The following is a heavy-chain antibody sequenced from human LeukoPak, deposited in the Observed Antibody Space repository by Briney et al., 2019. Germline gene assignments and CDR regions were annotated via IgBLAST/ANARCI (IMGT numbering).Heavy chain of an antibody. J-gene: IGHJ5*02. Sequence: SETLSLTCTVSGGSISSSSYYWGWIRQPPGKGLEWIGSIYYSGSTYYNPSLKSRVTISVDTSKNQFSLKLSSVTAADTAVYYCARQDSSSWIRRWFDPCGQGTLVTVSS. D-gene: IGHD6-13*01. V-gene: IGHV4-39*01. CDR2: IYYSGST. CDR1: GGSISSSSYY. CDR3: ARQDSSSWIRRWFDP.